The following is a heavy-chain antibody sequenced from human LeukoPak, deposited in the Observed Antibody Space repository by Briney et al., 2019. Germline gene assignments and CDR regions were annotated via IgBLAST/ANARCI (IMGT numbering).Heavy chain of an antibody. J-gene: IGHJ4*02. V-gene: IGHV3-23*01. D-gene: IGHD3-22*01. Sequence: GGSLRLSCAASGFTFSGYAMTWVRQAPGKGLEWVSGISGSGGSTYYADSVKGRFTISRDNSKNTVYLQMNSLRAEDTAVYYCAKSTTGSSGYYAVDYWGQGTLVTVSS. CDR3: AKSTTGSSGYYAVDY. CDR2: ISGSGGST. CDR1: GFTFSGYA.